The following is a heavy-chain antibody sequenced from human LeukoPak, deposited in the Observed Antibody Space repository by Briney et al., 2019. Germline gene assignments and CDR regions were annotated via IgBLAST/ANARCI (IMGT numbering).Heavy chain of an antibody. Sequence: GGSLRLSCAAPGFTFSSYGMHWVRQAPGKGLEWGAVIWYDGSNKYYADSVKGRLTISRDNSKNTLNLQMNSLRAEDTAVYYCARDQDIVVVPAAIKPMDVWGKGTTVTVSS. CDR3: ARDQDIVVVPAAIKPMDV. D-gene: IGHD2-2*02. J-gene: IGHJ6*04. CDR1: GFTFSSYG. V-gene: IGHV3-33*01. CDR2: IWYDGSNK.